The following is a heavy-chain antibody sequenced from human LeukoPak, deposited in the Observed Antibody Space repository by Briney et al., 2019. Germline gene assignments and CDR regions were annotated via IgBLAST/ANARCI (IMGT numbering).Heavy chain of an antibody. CDR3: AKDDAWLQYGN. CDR2: ISSSGSTI. V-gene: IGHV3-48*03. Sequence: PGGSLRLSCAASGFTSSSYEMNWVRQAPGKGLEWVSYISSSGSTIYYADSVKGRFTISRDNSKGTVYLQMNSLRPEDTAVYYCAKDDAWLQYGNWGRGTLITVSS. CDR1: GFTSSSYE. J-gene: IGHJ4*02. D-gene: IGHD5-24*01.